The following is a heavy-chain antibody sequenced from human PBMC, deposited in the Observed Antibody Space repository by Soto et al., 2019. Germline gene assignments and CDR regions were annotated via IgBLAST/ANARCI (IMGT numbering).Heavy chain of an antibody. CDR2: INAGNGNT. Sequence: ASWRVSSKGSGYRYTSYGTHWVRQAPGQRLEWTGWINAGNGNTKYSEKFQGRVTITRDTSASTAYLELSSLRSEDTAVYYCARDPNDSSAYYHHYYYGMDVWGQGTTVTVSS. D-gene: IGHD3-22*01. J-gene: IGHJ6*02. CDR3: ARDPNDSSAYYHHYYYGMDV. CDR1: GYRYTSYG. V-gene: IGHV1-3*01.